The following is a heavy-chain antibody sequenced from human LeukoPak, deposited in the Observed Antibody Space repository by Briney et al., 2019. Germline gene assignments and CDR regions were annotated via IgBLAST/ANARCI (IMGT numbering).Heavy chain of an antibody. CDR1: GGSISSGSYY. J-gene: IGHJ4*02. Sequence: SQTLSLTCTVSGGSISSGSYYWSWIRQPAGKGLEWIGRIYTSGSTNYNPSLKSRVTISIDTSKNQFSLKLSSVTAADTAVYYCARGATPRSSTAARYYYYFDYWGQGTLVTVSS. D-gene: IGHD6-6*01. V-gene: IGHV4-61*02. CDR2: IYTSGST. CDR3: ARGATPRSSTAARYYYYFDY.